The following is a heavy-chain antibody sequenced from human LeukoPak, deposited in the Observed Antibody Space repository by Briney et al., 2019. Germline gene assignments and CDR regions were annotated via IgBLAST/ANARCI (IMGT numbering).Heavy chain of an antibody. D-gene: IGHD3-10*01. J-gene: IGHJ6*02. Sequence: GGSLRLSCAASGFTFYDYAMQWVRQAPGKGLEWISLITGEAGTTKYADSVKGRFTISRDSSNRLLYLQMNSLTTEDSGLYYCVKDTVTMLRGVISDYYHGMDVWGRGTTVIVSS. V-gene: IGHV3-43*02. CDR1: GFTFYDYA. CDR3: VKDTVTMLRGVISDYYHGMDV. CDR2: ITGEAGTT.